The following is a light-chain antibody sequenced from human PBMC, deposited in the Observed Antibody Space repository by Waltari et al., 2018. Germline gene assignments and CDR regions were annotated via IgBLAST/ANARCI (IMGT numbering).Light chain of an antibody. CDR3: QQYGGSPGT. Sequence: EAVLTQSPGTLSLSPGARATLSCRASQRVSSGYLAWYQQRPGQAPRLLIYAASSRATGIPDRFSGSGSGTDFTLTISRLEPEDLAVYYCQQYGGSPGTFGQGTKVEI. V-gene: IGKV3-20*01. CDR2: AAS. J-gene: IGKJ1*01. CDR1: QRVSSGY.